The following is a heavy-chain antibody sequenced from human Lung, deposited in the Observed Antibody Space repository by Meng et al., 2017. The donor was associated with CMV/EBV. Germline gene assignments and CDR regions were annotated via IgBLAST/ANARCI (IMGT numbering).Heavy chain of an antibody. J-gene: IGHJ4*02. Sequence: GESLKISCSASGFSFSNYWIHWVRQGPGKGLVWVSRININGRTTNYAGSVKGRFTISRDKAKNTLYTQMNSLRAEEAGVYYCTSLYLAVWGQGTLVTVSS. D-gene: IGHD2-21*01. V-gene: IGHV3-74*01. CDR3: TSLYLAV. CDR1: GFSFSNYW. CDR2: ININGRTT.